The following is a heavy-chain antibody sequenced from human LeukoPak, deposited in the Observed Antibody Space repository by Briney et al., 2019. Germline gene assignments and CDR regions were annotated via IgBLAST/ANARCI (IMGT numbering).Heavy chain of an antibody. CDR1: GGTFSSYA. Sequence: GASVKVSCKASGGTFSSYAISWVRQAPGQGLEWMGGIIPIFGTANYAQKFQGRVTITADESTSTACMELSSLRSEDTAVYYCARERVQLWSNYYYYGMDVWGQGTTVTVSS. D-gene: IGHD5-18*01. J-gene: IGHJ6*02. CDR3: ARERVQLWSNYYYYGMDV. V-gene: IGHV1-69*13. CDR2: IIPIFGTA.